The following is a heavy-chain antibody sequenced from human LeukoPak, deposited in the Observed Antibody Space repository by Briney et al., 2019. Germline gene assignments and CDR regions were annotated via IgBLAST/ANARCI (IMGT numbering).Heavy chain of an antibody. Sequence: GSLRLSCAASGFTFSSYSMNWVRQAPGKGLEWIGSIYYSGSTYYNPSLKSRVTISVDTSKNQFSLKLSSVTAADTAVYYCAREGCSGGSCYSTFTDYWGQGTLVTVSS. CDR3: AREGCSGGSCYSTFTDY. CDR1: GFTFSSYS. CDR2: IYYSGST. J-gene: IGHJ4*02. D-gene: IGHD2-15*01. V-gene: IGHV4-39*07.